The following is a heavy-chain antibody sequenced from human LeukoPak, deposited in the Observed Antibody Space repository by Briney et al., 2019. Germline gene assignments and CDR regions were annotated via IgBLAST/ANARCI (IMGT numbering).Heavy chain of an antibody. Sequence: PGGSLRLSCAASGFTFISYWMSSVRQAPGKGLEGVSSISSRSTYIYYADSVKGRFTISRDNAKNSLYLQMNSLRADDTAVYYCARAPALRFLEYYYYYMDVWGTGTTVTVSS. D-gene: IGHD3-3*01. CDR1: GFTFISYW. V-gene: IGHV3-21*01. CDR2: ISSRSTYI. CDR3: ARAPALRFLEYYYYYMDV. J-gene: IGHJ6*03.